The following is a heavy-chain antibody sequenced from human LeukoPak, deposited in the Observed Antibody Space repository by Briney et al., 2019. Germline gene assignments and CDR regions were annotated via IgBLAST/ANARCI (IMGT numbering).Heavy chain of an antibody. CDR2: ISSSSGYT. V-gene: IGHV3-11*05. J-gene: IGHJ4*02. CDR1: GFTFSDYY. CDR3: ARGRGSGWYVDY. Sequence: GGSLRLSCAASGFTFSDYYMTWIRQAPGKGLDWASYISSSSGYTNYADSVKGRFTISRDNARNLLYLQMNSLRAEDTAVYYCARGRGSGWYVDYWGQGTLVTVSS. D-gene: IGHD6-19*01.